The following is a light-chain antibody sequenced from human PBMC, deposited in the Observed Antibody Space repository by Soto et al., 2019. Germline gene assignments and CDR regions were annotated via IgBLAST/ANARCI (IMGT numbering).Light chain of an antibody. CDR1: SSDVGGYDY. J-gene: IGLJ1*01. CDR3: SSYTSSGSYV. CDR2: DVS. Sequence: QSVLTQPASVSGPHGQSIAISCSGTSSDVGGYDYVSWYQQHPGKAPKLMIYDVSNRPSGISTRFSASKSGNTASLTISGLQAEDEADYYCSSYTSSGSYVFGTGTKVTVL. V-gene: IGLV2-14*01.